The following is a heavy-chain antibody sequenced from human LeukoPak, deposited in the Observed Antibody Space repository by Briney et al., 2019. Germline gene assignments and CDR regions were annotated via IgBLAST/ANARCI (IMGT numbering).Heavy chain of an antibody. CDR2: IYYSGST. J-gene: IGHJ4*02. CDR3: ARDRRGPIDY. Sequence: PSETLSLTCTVSGGSISSSSYYWGWIRQPPGKGLEWIGSIYYSGSTYYNPSLKSRVTISVDTSKNQFSLKLSSVTAADTAVYYCARDRRGPIDYWGQGTLVTVSS. D-gene: IGHD3-10*01. V-gene: IGHV4-39*07. CDR1: GGSISSSSYY.